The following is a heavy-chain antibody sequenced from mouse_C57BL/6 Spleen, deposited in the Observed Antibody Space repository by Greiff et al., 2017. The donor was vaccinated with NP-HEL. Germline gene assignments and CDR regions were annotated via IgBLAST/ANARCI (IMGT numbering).Heavy chain of an antibody. Sequence: QVQLQQPGTELVKPGASVKLSCKASGYTFTSYWMHWVKQRPGQGLEWIGNINPSNGGTNYNEKFKSQATLTVDKTSSTAYMQLSSLTSEDSAVYYCSRFRPYYDYDDAYYYAMDYWGQGTSVTVSS. J-gene: IGHJ4*01. D-gene: IGHD2-4*01. CDR3: SRFRPYYDYDDAYYYAMDY. V-gene: IGHV1-53*01. CDR1: GYTFTSYW. CDR2: INPSNGGT.